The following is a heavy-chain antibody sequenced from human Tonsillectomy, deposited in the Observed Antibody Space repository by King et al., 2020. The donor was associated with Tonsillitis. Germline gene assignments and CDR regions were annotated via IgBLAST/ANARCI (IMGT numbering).Heavy chain of an antibody. CDR2: MYYSGST. CDR3: ARRVAGALDY. V-gene: IGHV4-59*08. J-gene: IGHJ4*02. CDR1: GGSISSFY. Sequence: QLQESGPGLVKPSETLSLTSTVSGGSISSFYWSWIRQPPGKGLEWSGSMYYSGSTNYNPSLKSRVTLSVDTAKNQFSLKLSSVTAADTAVYYCARRVAGALDYWGQGTLVTVSS. D-gene: IGHD2-15*01.